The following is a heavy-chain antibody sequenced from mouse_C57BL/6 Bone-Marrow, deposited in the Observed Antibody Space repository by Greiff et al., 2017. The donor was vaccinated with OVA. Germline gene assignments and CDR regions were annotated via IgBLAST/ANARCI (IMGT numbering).Heavy chain of an antibody. Sequence: VQLQQSGAELVRPGTSVKVSCKASGYAFTNYLIEWVKQRPGQGLEWIGVINPGSGGTNYNGKFKGKATLTADKSSSTAYMQLSSLTSEDSAVYFCAYYYGSSQLGRDAMDYWGQGTSVTVSS. D-gene: IGHD1-1*01. J-gene: IGHJ4*01. CDR1: GYAFTNYL. CDR3: AYYYGSSQLGRDAMDY. CDR2: INPGSGGT. V-gene: IGHV1-54*01.